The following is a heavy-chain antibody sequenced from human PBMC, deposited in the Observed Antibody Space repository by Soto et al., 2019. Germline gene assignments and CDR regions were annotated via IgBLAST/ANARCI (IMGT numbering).Heavy chain of an antibody. J-gene: IGHJ5*02. D-gene: IGHD2-15*01. V-gene: IGHV1-24*01. CDR2: FDPEDGET. CDR1: GYTLTELS. CDR3: ATDLTPADCSGGSCYPRFGP. Sequence: ASVKVSCKVSGYTLTELSMHWVRQAPGKGLEWMGGFDPEDGETIYAQKFQGRVTMTEDTSTDTAYMELSSLRSEDTAVYYCATDLTPADCSGGSCYPRFGPWGQGTLVTVSS.